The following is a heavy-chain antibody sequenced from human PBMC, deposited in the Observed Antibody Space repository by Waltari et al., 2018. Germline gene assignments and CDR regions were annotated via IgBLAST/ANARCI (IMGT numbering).Heavy chain of an antibody. CDR2: IYYSGST. CDR1: GGSISSHY. V-gene: IGHV4-59*11. CDR3: ARSGVLEWLFSQ. J-gene: IGHJ4*02. D-gene: IGHD3-3*01. Sequence: QVQLQESGPGLVKPSETLSLTCTVSGGSISSHYWSWIRQPPGKGLEWIGYIYYSGSTNYNPSLKSRVTISVDTSKNQFSLKLSSVTAADTAVYYCARSGVLEWLFSQWGQGTLVTVSS.